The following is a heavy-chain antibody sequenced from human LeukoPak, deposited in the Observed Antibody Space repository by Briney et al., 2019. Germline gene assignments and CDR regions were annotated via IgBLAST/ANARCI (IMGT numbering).Heavy chain of an antibody. CDR1: GFTFSSYA. CDR3: AKDRDWNYVGDWLDP. CDR2: ISGSGGST. Sequence: GASLRLSCAASGFTFSSYAMSWVRQAPGKGLEWVSAISGSGGSTYYADSVKGRFTISRDNSKNTLYLQMNSLRAEDTAVYYCAKDRDWNYVGDWLDPWGQGTLVTVSS. J-gene: IGHJ5*02. D-gene: IGHD1-7*01. V-gene: IGHV3-23*01.